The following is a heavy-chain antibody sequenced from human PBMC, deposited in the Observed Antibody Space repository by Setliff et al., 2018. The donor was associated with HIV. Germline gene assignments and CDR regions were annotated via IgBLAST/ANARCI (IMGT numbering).Heavy chain of an antibody. Sequence: SETLSLTCTVSGGSFSSHYWSWIRQPPGKGLEWIGSFYYSGSTNNNPSLKSRFTISVDTSKNHFSLKLSSVTAAATAVSSCGRGGGGDWSYYFDYWGQGTLFTVSS. CDR3: GRGGGGDWSYYFDY. V-gene: IGHV4-59*11. D-gene: IGHD2-21*02. CDR2: FYYSGST. J-gene: IGHJ4*02. CDR1: GGSFSSHY.